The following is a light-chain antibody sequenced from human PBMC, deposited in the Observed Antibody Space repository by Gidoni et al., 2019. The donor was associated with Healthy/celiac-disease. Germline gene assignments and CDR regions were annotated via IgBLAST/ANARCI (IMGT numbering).Light chain of an antibody. CDR2: DAS. CDR1: QSGSRY. Sequence: EIVLTQSPATLSLSPGERATPSCRTSQSGSRYLAWYQQKPGQAPRLLIYDASNGATDIPARFSGSGSGTDFTLTISSLEPEDFAVYYCQQRSLFGGGTKVEIK. V-gene: IGKV3-11*01. J-gene: IGKJ4*01. CDR3: QQRSL.